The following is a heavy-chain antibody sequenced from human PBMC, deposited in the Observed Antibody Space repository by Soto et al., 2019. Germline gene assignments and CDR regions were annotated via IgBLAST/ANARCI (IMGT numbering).Heavy chain of an antibody. CDR2: IFGNSGHT. Sequence: PGGSLRLSCAAAGFTLRTNGMSWVRQAPGKGLEWVSSIFGNSGHTSYADSLKGRFTISRDNSKNTLYLQMNSLRAEDTALYYCTGHGGFSYLGQGTLVTVSS. J-gene: IGHJ4*02. CDR3: TGHGGFSY. CDR1: GFTLRTNG. D-gene: IGHD2-15*01. V-gene: IGHV3-23*01.